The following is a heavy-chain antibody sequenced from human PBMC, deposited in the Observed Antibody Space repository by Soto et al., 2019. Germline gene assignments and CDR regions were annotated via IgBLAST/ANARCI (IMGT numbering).Heavy chain of an antibody. V-gene: IGHV1-2*02. CDR2: INPISGGT. D-gene: IGHD3-22*01. J-gene: IGHJ4*01. CDR3: AREIYYYDNIGCYPPPGY. CDR1: GYTFTDHY. Sequence: ASVKVSCKASGYTFTDHYLHWVRQAPGQGLEWMGWINPISGGTDYAQNFQGRVTMTRDTSISTAYMELSSLRSDDTAVYYCAREIYYYDNIGCYPPPGYWGHVTLFTV.